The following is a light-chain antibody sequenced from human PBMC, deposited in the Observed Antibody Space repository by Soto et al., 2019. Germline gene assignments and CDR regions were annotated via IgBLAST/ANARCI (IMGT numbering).Light chain of an antibody. J-gene: IGLJ3*02. CDR1: SGHSSYI. Sequence: QSVLTQSSSASASLGSSVKLTCTLSSGHSSYIIAWHQQQPGKAPRYLMKLEGRGSYNKGSGVPDRFSGSSSGADRYLTISNLQFEDEADYYCETWDSNNWVFGGGTQLTVL. CDR3: ETWDSNNWV. V-gene: IGLV4-60*02. CDR2: LEGRGSY.